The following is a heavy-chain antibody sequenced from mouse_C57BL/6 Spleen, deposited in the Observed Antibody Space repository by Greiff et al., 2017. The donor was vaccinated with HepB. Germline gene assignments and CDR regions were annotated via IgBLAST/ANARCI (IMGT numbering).Heavy chain of an antibody. CDR3: TRSGDGYFYYAMDY. V-gene: IGHV1-15*01. CDR1: GYTFTDYE. CDR2: IDPETGGT. J-gene: IGHJ4*01. Sequence: QVQLQQSGAELVRPGASVTLSCKASGYTFTDYEMHWVKQTPVHGLEWIGAIDPETGGTAYNQKFKGKAILTADKSSSTAYMELRSLTSEDSAVYYCTRSGDGYFYYAMDYWGQGTSVTVSS. D-gene: IGHD2-3*01.